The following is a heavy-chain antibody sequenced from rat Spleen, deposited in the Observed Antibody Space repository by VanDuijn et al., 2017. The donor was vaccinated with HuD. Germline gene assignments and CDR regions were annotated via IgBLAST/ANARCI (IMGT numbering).Heavy chain of an antibody. CDR2: ISYDGGTT. D-gene: IGHD1-2*01. CDR1: GFILNDYY. J-gene: IGHJ2*01. Sequence: EVQLVESDGGLVQPGRSLKLSCAASGFILNDYYMAWVRQAPTKGLEWVASISYDGGTTYYRDSVKGRFTISRDNAKSSLYLQMDSLRSEDTATYYCARHGYSSYIYYFDYWGQGVMVTVSS. V-gene: IGHV5-20*01. CDR3: ARHGYSSYIYYFDY.